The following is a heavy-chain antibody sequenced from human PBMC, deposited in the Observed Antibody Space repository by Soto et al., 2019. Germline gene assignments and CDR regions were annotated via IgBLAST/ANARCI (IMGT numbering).Heavy chain of an antibody. V-gene: IGHV4-39*01. CDR1: CASINNFAYY. Sequence: SLTCSVSCASINNFAYYWGWIRQPPGKGLEWIGTVYYNENTYYNPSLKSRVAISVDTAKNQFSLNLRSVTAADTAIYFCARRERYYGSPGWFDPWGQGTLVTVSS. CDR3: ARRERYYGSPGWFDP. CDR2: VYYNENT. D-gene: IGHD3-10*01. J-gene: IGHJ5*01.